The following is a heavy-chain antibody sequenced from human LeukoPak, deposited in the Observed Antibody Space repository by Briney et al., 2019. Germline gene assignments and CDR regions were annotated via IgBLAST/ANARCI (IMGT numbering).Heavy chain of an antibody. Sequence: GGSLRLSCAASGFTFSTYAMSWVRQAPGEGLEWVSGISGSGAHTYYADSVKGRFTISRDNSKNTLYLQMNSLRAEDTAVYYCAKNMYAVTGTTDYWGQGTLVTVSS. CDR3: AKNMYAVTGTTDY. V-gene: IGHV3-23*01. J-gene: IGHJ4*02. D-gene: IGHD1-7*01. CDR2: ISGSGAHT. CDR1: GFTFSTYA.